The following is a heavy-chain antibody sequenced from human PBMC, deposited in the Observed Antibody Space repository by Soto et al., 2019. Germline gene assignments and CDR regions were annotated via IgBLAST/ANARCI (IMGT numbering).Heavy chain of an antibody. J-gene: IGHJ3*02. Sequence: GESLKISCKGSGYSFTSYWIGWVRQMPGKGLEWMGIIYPGDSDTRYSPSFQGQVTSSADKSISTAYLQWSSLKASDTAMYYCARQKITMIVVGPPDAFDIWGQGTMVTVSS. CDR2: IYPGDSDT. CDR1: GYSFTSYW. CDR3: ARQKITMIVVGPPDAFDI. D-gene: IGHD3-22*01. V-gene: IGHV5-51*01.